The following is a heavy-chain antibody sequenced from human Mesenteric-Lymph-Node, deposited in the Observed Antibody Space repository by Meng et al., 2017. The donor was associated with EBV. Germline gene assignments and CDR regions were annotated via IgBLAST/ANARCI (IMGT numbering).Heavy chain of an antibody. CDR3: ATGGILGGFGT. Sequence: QVQEQEWGLGRFKPSVTLSLTCAGDGGSFSGYYWSWIRQPPGKGLEWIGEINHSGSTNYNPSLKSRVTISVDTSKNQFSLKLTSVTAADTALYYCATGGILGGFGTWGQGALVTVSS. J-gene: IGHJ5*02. CDR2: INHSGST. V-gene: IGHV4-34*01. CDR1: GGSFSGYY. D-gene: IGHD3-16*01.